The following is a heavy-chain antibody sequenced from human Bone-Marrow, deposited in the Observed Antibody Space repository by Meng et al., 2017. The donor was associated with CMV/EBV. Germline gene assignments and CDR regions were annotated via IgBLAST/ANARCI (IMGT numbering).Heavy chain of an antibody. V-gene: IGHV1-18*01. CDR1: GYTFTNYG. Sequence: ASVKVSCKASGYTFTNYGINWVRQAPGQGLEWMGWISAYNGNTDYAQKLQGRVTMTTDTSTSTAYMERRSMRSDDTAVYYCAVDLIGGAAAGSRSWGQGTLVTFYS. CDR3: AVDLIGGAAAGSRS. CDR2: ISAYNGNT. D-gene: IGHD6-13*01. J-gene: IGHJ5*02.